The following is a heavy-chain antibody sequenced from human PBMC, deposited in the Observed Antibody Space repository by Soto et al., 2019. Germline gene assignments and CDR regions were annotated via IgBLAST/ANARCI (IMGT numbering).Heavy chain of an antibody. CDR1: GFTVSSNY. J-gene: IGHJ5*02. CDR3: PSEVGPGWFDP. CDR2: IYSGGST. V-gene: IGHV3-53*04. Sequence: EVQLVESGGGLVQPGGSLRLSCAASGFTVSSNYMSWVHQAPGKGLEWVSVIYSGGSTYYADSVKGRSTTSRHNSKNTLYLQMNSLRAEDTAGYYGPSEVGPGWFDPWGQGTLVTVSS.